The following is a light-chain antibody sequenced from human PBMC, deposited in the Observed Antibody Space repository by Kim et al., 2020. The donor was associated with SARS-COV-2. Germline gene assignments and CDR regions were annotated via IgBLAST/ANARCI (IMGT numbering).Light chain of an antibody. CDR2: GKN. CDR1: RRRSYY. J-gene: IGLJ2*01. V-gene: IGLV3-19*01. Sequence: WGQRVRSTCTGDRRRSYYATWYKQKTGQAPGLVIYGKNKRPPGITDRLSGASTGKTAALTITGAQAEDEADDYCNNRHSSGNHVVFGGGTQLTVL. CDR3: NNRHSSGNHVV.